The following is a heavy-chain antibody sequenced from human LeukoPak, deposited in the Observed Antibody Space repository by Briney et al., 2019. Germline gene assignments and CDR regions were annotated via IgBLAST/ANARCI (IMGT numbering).Heavy chain of an antibody. V-gene: IGHV4-4*07. D-gene: IGHD5-12*01. J-gene: IGHJ4*02. CDR2: IHTSGST. CDR3: ARDRGDGYDYFWDY. Sequence: PSETLSLTCNVSGVSISSYYWSWIRQPAGKGLEWIGRIHTSGSTNYNPSLKSRVTMSVDTSKNQFSLKLSSVTAADTAVYYCARDRGDGYDYFWDYWGQGTLVTVSS. CDR1: GVSISSYY.